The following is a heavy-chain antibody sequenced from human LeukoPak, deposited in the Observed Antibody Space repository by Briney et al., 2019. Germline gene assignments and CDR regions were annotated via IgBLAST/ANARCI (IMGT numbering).Heavy chain of an antibody. J-gene: IGHJ6*02. CDR2: IIPILGIA. V-gene: IGHV1-69*04. CDR1: GYTFTNYG. CDR3: ARVSMTVYRGSNYYYGMDV. Sequence: SVKVSCKASGYTFTNYGISWVRQAPGQGFEWMGRIIPILGIANYAQKFQGRVTITADKSTSTAYMELSSLRSEDTAVYYCARVSMTVYRGSNYYYGMDVWGQGTTVTVSS. D-gene: IGHD2-2*02.